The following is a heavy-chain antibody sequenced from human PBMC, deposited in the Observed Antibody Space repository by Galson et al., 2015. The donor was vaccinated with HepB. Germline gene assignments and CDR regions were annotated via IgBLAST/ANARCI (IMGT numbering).Heavy chain of an antibody. Sequence: VKVSCKASGYTFTSYGISWVRQAPGQGLEWMGWISAYNGNTNYAQKLQGRVTMTTDTSTSTAYMELRSLRSDDTAVYYCARDPLTIFGVVIGRSYYYYMDVWGKGTTVTVSS. D-gene: IGHD3-3*01. CDR1: GYTFTSYG. CDR2: ISAYNGNT. V-gene: IGHV1-18*01. CDR3: ARDPLTIFGVVIGRSYYYYMDV. J-gene: IGHJ6*03.